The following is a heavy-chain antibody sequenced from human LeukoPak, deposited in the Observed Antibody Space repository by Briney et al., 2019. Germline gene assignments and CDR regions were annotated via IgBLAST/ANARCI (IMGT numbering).Heavy chain of an antibody. J-gene: IGHJ4*02. D-gene: IGHD2-15*01. V-gene: IGHV4-34*01. CDR3: ARGSRFYCSGGSCYWMTKFDY. CDR2: TNHSGST. Sequence: SETLSLTCAVYGGSFSGYYWSWIRQPPGKGLEWIGETNHSGSTNYNPSLKSRVTISVDTSKNQFSLKLSSVTAADTAVYYCARGSRFYCSGGSCYWMTKFDYWGQGTLVTVSS. CDR1: GGSFSGYY.